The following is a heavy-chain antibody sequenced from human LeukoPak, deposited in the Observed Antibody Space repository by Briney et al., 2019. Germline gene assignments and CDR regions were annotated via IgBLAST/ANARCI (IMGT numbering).Heavy chain of an antibody. V-gene: IGHV4-4*08. CDR3: VRDRELTY. D-gene: IGHD3-10*01. CDR1: DGSISIYY. CDR2: VYSSGNT. J-gene: IGHJ4*02. Sequence: ETLSLTCTVSDGSISIYYWSWIRQPPGKGLEWIGYVYSSGNTNYSPSLKGRAIISADTSKNQFSLKLTSVTAADTAVYYCVRDRELTYWGQGILVTVSS.